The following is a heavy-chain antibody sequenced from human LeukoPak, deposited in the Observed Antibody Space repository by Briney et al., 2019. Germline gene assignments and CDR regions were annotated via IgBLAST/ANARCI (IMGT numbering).Heavy chain of an antibody. J-gene: IGHJ4*02. V-gene: IGHV3-53*01. CDR3: ARDRGYSHGYEYAY. CDR2: IYSGGRT. Sequence: GGSLRLSCAASGFTFSSNYMSWVRQAPGKGLEWVSVIYSGGRTYYSDSVKGRFTISRDNSKNTLYLQMNNLRAEDTAVYYCARDRGYSHGYEYAYWGQGTLVTVSS. CDR1: GFTFSSNY. D-gene: IGHD5-18*01.